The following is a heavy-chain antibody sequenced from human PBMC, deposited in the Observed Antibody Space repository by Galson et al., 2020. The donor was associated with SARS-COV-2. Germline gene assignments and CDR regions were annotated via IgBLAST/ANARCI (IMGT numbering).Heavy chain of an antibody. Sequence: GGSLRLSCAASGFTVSSYGMHWVRQAPGKGLEWVAHISYDGNKKYYADSVKGRFTVSRDNSKNTLSLQMNSLGVEDTAVYYCAKSGRADSSGSGSYSYVDSWGQGTLVSVSS. J-gene: IGHJ5*01. CDR2: ISYDGNKK. D-gene: IGHD3-10*01. CDR3: AKSGRADSSGSGSYSYVDS. V-gene: IGHV3-30*18. CDR1: GFTVSSYG.